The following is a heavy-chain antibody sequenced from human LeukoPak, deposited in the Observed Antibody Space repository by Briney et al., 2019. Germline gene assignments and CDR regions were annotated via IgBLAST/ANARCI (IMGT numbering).Heavy chain of an antibody. CDR2: INWNGGST. Sequence: PGGSLRLSCAASGFTFDDYGLSWVRQAPGKGLEWVSTINWNGGSTGYAGSVKGRFTISRDNAKNSLYLQMNSLRAEDTAVYYCAKDHVPHDYGDWSLDYWGQGTLVTVSS. D-gene: IGHD4-17*01. CDR1: GFTFDDYG. V-gene: IGHV3-20*04. J-gene: IGHJ4*02. CDR3: AKDHVPHDYGDWSLDY.